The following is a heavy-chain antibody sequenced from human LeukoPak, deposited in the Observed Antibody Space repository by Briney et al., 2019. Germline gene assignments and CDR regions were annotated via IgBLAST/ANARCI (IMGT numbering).Heavy chain of an antibody. D-gene: IGHD3-3*01. V-gene: IGHV3-7*03. J-gene: IGHJ2*01. CDR1: GVTLSTYW. CDR2: IKQDGSEK. CDR3: ARAEWSNWYFDL. Sequence: GGSLRLSCAASGVTLSTYWMNWVRQAPGKGLEWVANIKQDGSEKYYVDSVKGRFTLSRDSAKNSLYLQMNSLRAEDTAVYYCARAEWSNWYFDLWGRGTLVTVSS.